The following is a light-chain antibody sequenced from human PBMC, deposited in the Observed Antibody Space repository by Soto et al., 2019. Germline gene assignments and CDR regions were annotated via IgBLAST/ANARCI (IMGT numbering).Light chain of an antibody. J-gene: IGKJ1*01. Sequence: DIQMTQSPSTLSGSVGDRVTITCRASQTISSWLAWYQQKPGKAPKLLIYKASTLESGVPSRFSGSGSGPEFTLTLSSLQPDDFATYHCQHYNCYAEAFGHGTKVELK. CDR1: QTISSW. V-gene: IGKV1-5*03. CDR3: QHYNCYAEA. CDR2: KAS.